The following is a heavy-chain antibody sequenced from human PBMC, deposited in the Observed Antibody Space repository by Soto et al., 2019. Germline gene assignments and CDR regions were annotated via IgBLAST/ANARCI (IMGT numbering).Heavy chain of an antibody. J-gene: IGHJ6*02. CDR1: GFTFSSYE. V-gene: IGHV3-48*03. Sequence: GGSLRLSCAASGFTFSSYEMNWVRQAPGKGPEWVSYISSSGRTTYYADSVKGRFTISRDNAKNSLSLQMNSLRADDTAVYYCARDRDELVGIFPYYYGMDGWGQGTTVTVSS. CDR3: ARDRDELVGIFPYYYGMDG. CDR2: ISSSGRTT. D-gene: IGHD2-21*01.